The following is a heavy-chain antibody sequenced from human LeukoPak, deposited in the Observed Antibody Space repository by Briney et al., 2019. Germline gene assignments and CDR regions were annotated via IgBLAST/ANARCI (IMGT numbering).Heavy chain of an antibody. J-gene: IGHJ4*02. V-gene: IGHV4-30-2*01. CDR1: GGSISSGDFP. CDR2: IFHTGHT. Sequence: SSQTLSLTCAVSGGSISSGDFPWSWIRQPPGKGLEWSGYIFHTGHTSYNPSLKSPVTISVDMSRNQLSLRLTSVTAADTAVYYCARGFYGAGSHFDYWGQGTLVTVSS. D-gene: IGHD3-10*01. CDR3: ARGFYGAGSHFDY.